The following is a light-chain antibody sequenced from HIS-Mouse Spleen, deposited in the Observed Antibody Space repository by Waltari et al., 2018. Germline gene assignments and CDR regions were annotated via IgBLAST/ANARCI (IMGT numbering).Light chain of an antibody. CDR3: QQYNSYLT. Sequence: IQMTQSPSTLSASVGDRVTITCRASQSISSWLAWYQQKPGKAPKLLIYKASSLESGVPSRFSGSGSGTEFTLTISSLQPDDFATYYCQQYNSYLTFGPGTKVDI. CDR1: QSISSW. V-gene: IGKV1-5*03. J-gene: IGKJ3*01. CDR2: KAS.